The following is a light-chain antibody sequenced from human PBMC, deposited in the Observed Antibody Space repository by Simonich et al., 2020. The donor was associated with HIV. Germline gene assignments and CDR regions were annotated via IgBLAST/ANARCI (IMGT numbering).Light chain of an antibody. CDR1: QSVGNY. CDR3: QQRSNWPPT. J-gene: IGKJ4*01. V-gene: IGKV3-11*01. CDR2: DAS. Sequence: EIVLTQSPAILSLSPGERATLSCRASQSVGNYLAWYHQKPGPAPRLLIYDASKRATGIPARFSGSGSGTDFTLTISSLESEDFAVYYCQQRSNWPPTFGGGTKVEIK.